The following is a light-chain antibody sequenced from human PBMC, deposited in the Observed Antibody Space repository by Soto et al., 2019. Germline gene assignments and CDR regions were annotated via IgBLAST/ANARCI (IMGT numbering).Light chain of an antibody. CDR2: DVS. V-gene: IGLV2-14*01. CDR1: SSDVGGYNY. CDR3: NSYTPSSTSG. J-gene: IGLJ1*01. Sequence: QSVLTQPASVSGSPGQSITISCTGTSSDVGGYNYVSWYQQHPGKAPKLMIYDVSNRPSGVSNRFSGSKSGNTASLTISGLQAEDEADYYCNSYTPSSTSGLGTGTKVTVL.